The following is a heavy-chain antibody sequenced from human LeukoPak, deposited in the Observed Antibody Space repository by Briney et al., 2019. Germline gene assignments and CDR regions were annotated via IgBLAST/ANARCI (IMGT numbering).Heavy chain of an antibody. CDR1: GFTFSSYE. Sequence: PGGSLRLSCAASGFTFSSYEMNWVRQAPGKGLEWVSYISSSGSTIYYADSVKGRFTISRDNAKDSLYLQMNSLRAEDTAVYYCAKGGSGWLWYFDLWGRGTLVTVSS. D-gene: IGHD6-19*01. CDR2: ISSSGSTI. CDR3: AKGGSGWLWYFDL. J-gene: IGHJ2*01. V-gene: IGHV3-48*03.